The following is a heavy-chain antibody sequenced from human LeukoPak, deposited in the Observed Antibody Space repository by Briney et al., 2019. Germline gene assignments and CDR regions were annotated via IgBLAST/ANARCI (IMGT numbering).Heavy chain of an antibody. D-gene: IGHD6-13*01. V-gene: IGHV3-48*03. J-gene: IGHJ4*02. CDR2: ISTSGSSI. Sequence: GGSLRLSCAASGFTFSSYEMNWVRQAPGKGLDWVSYISTSGSSIYYADSVKGRFTISRDNAKNSLYLQMNSLRAEDTAVYYCATSRGSWPDYFDYWGQGTLVTVSS. CDR1: GFTFSSYE. CDR3: ATSRGSWPDYFDY.